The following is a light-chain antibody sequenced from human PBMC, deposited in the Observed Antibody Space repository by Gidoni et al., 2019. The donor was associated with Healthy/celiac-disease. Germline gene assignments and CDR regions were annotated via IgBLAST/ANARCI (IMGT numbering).Light chain of an antibody. CDR2: QDS. Sequence: SYEPTQPPSVSVSPGQTASITCSGDKLGDKYACWYQQKPGQSPVLVIYQDSKRPSGIPGRFSGSNSGNTATLTISGTQAMDEADYYCQAWDSSTYVVFGGGTKLTVL. CDR3: QAWDSSTYVV. V-gene: IGLV3-1*01. J-gene: IGLJ2*01. CDR1: KLGDKY.